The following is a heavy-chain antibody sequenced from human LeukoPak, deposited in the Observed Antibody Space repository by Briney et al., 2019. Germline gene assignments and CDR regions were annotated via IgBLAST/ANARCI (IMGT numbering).Heavy chain of an antibody. CDR1: GVTVSSNF. CDR2: IYSGGST. J-gene: IGHJ4*02. V-gene: IGHV3-53*01. CDR3: TRGGGGSFPHY. Sequence: PGGSLRLSCAASGVTVSSNFLSWVRQPPGQGLEWVSDIYSGGSTYYADSVKGRFTISRDNSKNTLYLQMNSLRAEDTAVYYCTRGGGGSFPHYWGQGTLVTVSS. D-gene: IGHD2-21*01.